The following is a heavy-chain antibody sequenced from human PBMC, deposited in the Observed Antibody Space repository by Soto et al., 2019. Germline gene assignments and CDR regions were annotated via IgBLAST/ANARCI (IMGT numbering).Heavy chain of an antibody. D-gene: IGHD4-17*01. Sequence: VEGSCKPSGYTFTSYGISWVRQYPGQGLGWMGRISAYNGNTNYPPQLQARVTMTTDTSTSTTCLELRSLRSDDTAVYYCASTVTTVQGDNWFDPWGQGTLVTVS. CDR2: ISAYNGNT. J-gene: IGHJ5*02. CDR1: GYTFTSYG. V-gene: IGHV1-18*01. CDR3: ASTVTTVQGDNWFDP.